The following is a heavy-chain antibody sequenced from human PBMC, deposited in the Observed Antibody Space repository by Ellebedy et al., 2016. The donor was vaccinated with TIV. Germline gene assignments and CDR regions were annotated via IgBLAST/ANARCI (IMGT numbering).Heavy chain of an antibody. CDR1: GGSVRSGSYF. V-gene: IGHV4-61*01. J-gene: IGHJ3*02. D-gene: IGHD3-22*01. CDR2: IFYSGST. Sequence: SETLSLTCTVSGGSVRSGSYFWSWIRQPPGKGLEWIGYIFYSGSTNYNPSLKSRVTISIDTSKNQFSLNLSSVTAADTAIYYCVSRARTARDSISIWGQGTMVSVSS. CDR3: VSRARTARDSISI.